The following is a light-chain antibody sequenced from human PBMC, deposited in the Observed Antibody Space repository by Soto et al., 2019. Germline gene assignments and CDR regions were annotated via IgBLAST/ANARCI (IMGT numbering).Light chain of an antibody. Sequence: NFMLTQPHSVSESPGKTVTISCTRSSGSIASNYVQWYQQRPGSAPTTVIYEDNQRPSGVPDRFSGSIDSSSNSASLSISGLKNEDEADYYCQSYDSSYVVFGGGTKLTVL. CDR2: EDN. CDR1: SGSIASNY. J-gene: IGLJ2*01. V-gene: IGLV6-57*04. CDR3: QSYDSSYVV.